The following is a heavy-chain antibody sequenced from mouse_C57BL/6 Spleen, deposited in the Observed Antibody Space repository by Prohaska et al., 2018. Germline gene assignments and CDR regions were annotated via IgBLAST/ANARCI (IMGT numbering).Heavy chain of an antibody. CDR3: TRWGITTVVASFLHYAMDY. CDR1: GYTFTNYE. CDR2: IDPETGGT. V-gene: IGHV1-15*01. D-gene: IGHD1-1*01. J-gene: IGHJ4*01. Sequence: GAELVRPGASVTPSCKASGYTFTNYEMHWVKQTPVHGLEWIGAIDPETGGTAYNQKFKGKAILTADKSSSTAYMELRSLTSEDSAVYYCTRWGITTVVASFLHYAMDYWGQGTSVTVSS.